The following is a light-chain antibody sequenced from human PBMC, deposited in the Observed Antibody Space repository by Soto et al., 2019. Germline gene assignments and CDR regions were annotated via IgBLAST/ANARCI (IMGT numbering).Light chain of an antibody. CDR1: QSISLY. CDR3: QESYSTLFT. Sequence: DIQMTQSPSSLSASVGDRVTITCRASQSISLYLNWYQHKPGKAPKLLIYSASTVQSGVPSSFSGSGSGTDFTLTISSLQPEDCATYYCQESYSTLFTFAQGTKLEIK. CDR2: SAS. J-gene: IGKJ2*01. V-gene: IGKV1-39*01.